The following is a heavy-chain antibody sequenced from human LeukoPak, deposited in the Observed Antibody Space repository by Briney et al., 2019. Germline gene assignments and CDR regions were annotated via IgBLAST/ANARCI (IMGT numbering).Heavy chain of an antibody. V-gene: IGHV3-30*04. CDR3: ARTRGAGIFDY. CDR2: ISYDGSNK. J-gene: IGHJ4*02. Sequence: GGSLRLSCAASGFTFSSYAMHWVRQAPGKGLEWVAVISYDGSNKYYADSVKGRFTISRDNSKNTLYLQMNSLRAEDTAVYYCARTRGAGIFDYWGQGTLVTVSS. D-gene: IGHD6-19*01. CDR1: GFTFSSYA.